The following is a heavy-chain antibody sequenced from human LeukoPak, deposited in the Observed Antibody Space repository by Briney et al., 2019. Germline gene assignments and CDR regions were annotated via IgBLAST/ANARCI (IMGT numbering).Heavy chain of an antibody. J-gene: IGHJ3*02. CDR3: ARGRSYVPDAFDI. CDR1: GDSIKTTFY. D-gene: IGHD1-26*01. CDR2: IYQTGST. V-gene: IGHV4-38-2*02. Sequence: SETLSLTCTASGDSIKTTFYWAWIRQTPGKGLEWIASIYQTGSTYHNPSLKSRVTISVDTSKNQFSLNLSSVTAADTAVYYCARGRSYVPDAFDIWGQGTMVTVSS.